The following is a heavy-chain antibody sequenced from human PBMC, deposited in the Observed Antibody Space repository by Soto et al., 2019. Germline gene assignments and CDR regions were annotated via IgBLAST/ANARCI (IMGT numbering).Heavy chain of an antibody. V-gene: IGHV1-8*01. CDR2: MNPNSGNT. J-gene: IGHJ6*01. CDR1: GYTFTSYD. Sequence: GASVKVSCKASGYTFTSYDINWVRQATGQGLEWMGWMNPNSGNTGYAQKFQGRVTMTRNTSISTAYMELSSLRSEDTAVYYCARASGPIPFFDAAKFHSGRAGWGQAPRAT. CDR3: ARASGPIPFFDAAKFHSGRAG. D-gene: IGHD2-21*01.